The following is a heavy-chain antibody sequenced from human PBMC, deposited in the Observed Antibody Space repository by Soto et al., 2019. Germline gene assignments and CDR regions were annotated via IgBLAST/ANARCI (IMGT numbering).Heavy chain of an antibody. V-gene: IGHV4-34*01. J-gene: IGHJ3*02. CDR3: ARGPTGGAEEGDAFDI. CDR2: INHSGST. D-gene: IGHD7-27*01. CDR1: GGSFSGYY. Sequence: TLSLTCAVYGGSFSGYYWSWIRQPPGKGLEWIGEINHSGSTNYNPSLKSRVTISVDTSKNQFSLKLSSVTAADTAVYYCARGPTGGAEEGDAFDIWGQGTMVTVSS.